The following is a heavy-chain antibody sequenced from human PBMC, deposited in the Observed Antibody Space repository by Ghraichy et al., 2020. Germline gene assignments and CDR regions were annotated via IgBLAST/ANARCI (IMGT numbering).Heavy chain of an antibody. CDR1: DDSISSYY. D-gene: IGHD6-13*01. V-gene: IGHV4-59*01. J-gene: IGHJ4*02. CDR2: IYYSRST. CDR3: ARAGFRSNTWAPYDY. Sequence: SETLSLTCTVSDDSISSYYWSWIRQPPGKGLEWIGYIYYSRSTDYNPSLKSRVTISVDTSKNQFSLKLSSVTAADTAVYYCARAGFRSNTWAPYDYWGQGTLVTVSS.